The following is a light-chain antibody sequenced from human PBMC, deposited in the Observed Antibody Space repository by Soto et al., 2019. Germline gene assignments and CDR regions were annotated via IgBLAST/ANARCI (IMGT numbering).Light chain of an antibody. V-gene: IGLV2-14*03. CDR3: SSYTSSSTRV. Sequence: SALTQPASVSGSPGQSITISCTGTSSDVGGYNYVSWYQQYPGKAPKVVIYDVDNRPSGVSHRFSGSKSGNTASLTISWLQAEDEADYYCSSYTSSSTRVFGTGTKVTVL. CDR2: DVD. CDR1: SSDVGGYNY. J-gene: IGLJ1*01.